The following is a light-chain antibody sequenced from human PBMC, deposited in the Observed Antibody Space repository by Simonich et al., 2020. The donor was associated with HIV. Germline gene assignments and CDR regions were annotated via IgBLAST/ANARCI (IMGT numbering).Light chain of an antibody. CDR3: CSYAGSYVV. CDR1: SSDVGGYNY. Sequence: QSALTQPASVSGSPGQSITISYTGTSSDVGGYNYVSCYQQHPGKAPKLMIYDVSKRPSGVSNRFSGSKSGNTASLTISGLQAEDEADYYCCSYAGSYVVFGGGTKLTVL. J-gene: IGLJ2*01. V-gene: IGLV2-14*01. CDR2: DVS.